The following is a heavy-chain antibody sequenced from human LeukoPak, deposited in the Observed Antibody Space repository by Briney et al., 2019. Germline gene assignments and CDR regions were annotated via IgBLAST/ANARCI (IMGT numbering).Heavy chain of an antibody. V-gene: IGHV3-7*01. D-gene: IGHD1-1*01. CDR3: ARYIVGEQNFDY. J-gene: IGHJ4*02. CDR1: GFTFGAYW. Sequence: GGSLRLSCAASGFTFGAYWMSWFRQAPGKGPEWVASIKEDGSAQYYVDSLEGRFTISRDNAKNSLYLQMDSMGVEDTAVYYCARYIVGEQNFDYWSQGTLVTVSS. CDR2: IKEDGSAQ.